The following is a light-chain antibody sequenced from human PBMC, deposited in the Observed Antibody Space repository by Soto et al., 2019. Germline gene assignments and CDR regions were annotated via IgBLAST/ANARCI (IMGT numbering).Light chain of an antibody. CDR2: AAS. J-gene: IGKJ4*01. CDR3: QQANSFPLT. V-gene: IGKV1-12*01. CDR1: QDVTFW. Sequence: DIQMTQSPSFVSASVGDRDTITCRASQDVTFWLAWYQQRPGKAPNLLIFAASSLQSGVPSRFSGSGSGTDFTLTISSLQPEDFATYYCQQANSFPLTFGGGTRVEIK.